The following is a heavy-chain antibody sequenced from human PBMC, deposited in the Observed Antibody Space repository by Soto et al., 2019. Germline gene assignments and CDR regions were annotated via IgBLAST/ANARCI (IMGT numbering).Heavy chain of an antibody. CDR1: GGSISSYY. V-gene: IGHV4-4*07. CDR2: IYTSGST. D-gene: IGHD6-19*01. J-gene: IGHJ5*02. CDR3: ARDKGVSGWYPPVNMGWFDP. Sequence: PSETLSLTCTVSGGSISSYYWSWIRQPAGKGLEWIGRIYTSGSTNYNPSLKSRVTMSVDTSKNQFSLKLSSVTAADTAVYYCARDKGVSGWYPPVNMGWFDPWGQGTLVTVSS.